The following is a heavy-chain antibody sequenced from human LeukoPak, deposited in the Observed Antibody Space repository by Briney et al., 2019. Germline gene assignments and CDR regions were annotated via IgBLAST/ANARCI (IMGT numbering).Heavy chain of an antibody. CDR1: ARSVSSTY. V-gene: IGHV4-4*07. CDR2: IYNSGNT. CDR3: ARDGGGPYVSGVMDV. J-gene: IGHJ6*03. Sequence: SETLSPTCAIAARSVSSTYWSWIRQPAGKGLEWNGLIYNSGNTNYNPSLKRRVTMSLDTAKNQLSLKLTSVTAADTAVYYCARDGGGPYVSGVMDVWGKGTTVTISS. D-gene: IGHD3-10*01.